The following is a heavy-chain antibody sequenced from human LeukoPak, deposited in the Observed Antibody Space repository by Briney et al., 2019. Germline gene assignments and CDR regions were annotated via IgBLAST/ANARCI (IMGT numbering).Heavy chain of an antibody. CDR2: ISFDGSNI. V-gene: IGHV3-30*04. CDR1: GFIFSNYA. Sequence: GRSLRLSCAASGFIFSNYAMHWVRQAPGKGLDWVAVISFDGSNIYYADSAKGRFTISRDNSKNTLYLQMNSLRAEDTALYYCAREVPYGDYQHGEGFDPWGQGTLVTVSS. J-gene: IGHJ5*02. D-gene: IGHD4-17*01. CDR3: AREVPYGDYQHGEGFDP.